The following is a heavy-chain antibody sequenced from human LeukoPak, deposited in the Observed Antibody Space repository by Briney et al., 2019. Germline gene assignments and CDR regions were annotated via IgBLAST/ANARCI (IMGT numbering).Heavy chain of an antibody. V-gene: IGHV1-18*01. CDR1: GYTFTSYG. CDR3: ASSGSGSPYYYYYYMDV. D-gene: IGHD1-26*01. J-gene: IGHJ6*03. CDR2: ISAYNGNT. Sequence: ASVKVSCKASGYTFTSYGISWVRQAPGQGLEWMGWISAYNGNTNYTQKLQGRVTMTTDTSTSTAYMELRSLRSDDTAVYYCASSGSGSPYYYYYYMDVWGKGTTVTVSS.